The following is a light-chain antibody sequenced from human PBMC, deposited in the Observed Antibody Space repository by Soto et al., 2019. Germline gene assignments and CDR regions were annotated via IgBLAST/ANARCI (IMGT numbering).Light chain of an antibody. CDR2: SDN. CDR3: APWDASMSGFVV. V-gene: IGLV1-47*01. J-gene: IGLJ7*01. CDR1: SSNIGNNF. Sequence: QSVLTQPPSVSGTPGQRVTISCSGSSSNIGNNFVYWYQHLPGAAPTLVVYSDNHRPSGVPVRFSGSKSGTSASLPISGLRYADEATYYCAPWDASMSGFVVFGGGTQLTVL.